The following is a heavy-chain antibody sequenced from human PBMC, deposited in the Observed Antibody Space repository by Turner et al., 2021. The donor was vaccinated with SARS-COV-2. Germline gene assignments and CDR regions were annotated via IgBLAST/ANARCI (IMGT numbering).Heavy chain of an antibody. CDR3: AIAPNYYYGMDV. CDR1: GGSISSSSYY. J-gene: IGHJ6*02. Sequence: QLQLQESGPGLVKPSETLSLTCTVSGGSISSSSYYWGWIRQPPGKGLEWIGSIYYSGSTDYNPSLKSRVTISVDTSKNQFSVKLSSVTAADTAVYYCAIAPNYYYGMDVWGQGTTVTVSS. V-gene: IGHV4-39*01. CDR2: IYYSGST.